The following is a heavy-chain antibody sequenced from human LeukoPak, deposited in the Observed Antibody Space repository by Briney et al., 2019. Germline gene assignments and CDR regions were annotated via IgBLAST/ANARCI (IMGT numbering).Heavy chain of an antibody. CDR1: GYTFTSYD. J-gene: IGHJ6*03. D-gene: IGHD6-13*01. CDR2: MNPNSGNT. Sequence: ASVEVSCKASGYTFTSYDINWVRQATGQGLEWMGWMNPNSGNTGYAQKFQGRVTITRNTSISTAYMELSSLRSEDTAVYYCARRGGPAAGIPYYYYYMDVWGKGTTVTVSS. CDR3: ARRGGPAAGIPYYYYYMDV. V-gene: IGHV1-8*03.